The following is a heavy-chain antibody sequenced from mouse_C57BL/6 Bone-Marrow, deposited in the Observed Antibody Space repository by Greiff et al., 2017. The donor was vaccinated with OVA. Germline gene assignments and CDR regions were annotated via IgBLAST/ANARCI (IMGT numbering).Heavy chain of an antibody. CDR3: GSITTVVATPHFDD. Sequence: QVHVKQSGAELARPGASVKLSCKASGYTFTSYGISWVKQRTGQGLEWIGEIYPRSGNTYYNEKFKGKATLTADKSSSTAYMELRSLTSEDSAVYFCGSITTVVATPHFDDWGQGTTLTVSS. CDR1: GYTFTSYG. CDR2: IYPRSGNT. J-gene: IGHJ2*01. D-gene: IGHD1-1*01. V-gene: IGHV1-81*01.